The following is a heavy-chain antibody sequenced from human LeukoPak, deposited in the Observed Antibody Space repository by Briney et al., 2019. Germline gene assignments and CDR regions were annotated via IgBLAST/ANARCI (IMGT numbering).Heavy chain of an antibody. CDR1: GFTFSSYS. Sequence: GGSLRLSCAASGFTFSSYSMNWVRQAPGKGLEWVSYISSSGSTIYYADSVKGRFTISRDNAKNSLYLQMNSLRAEDTAVYYCARETYYYDSSGYYYNYYYYYYMDVWGKGTTVTVSS. V-gene: IGHV3-48*01. J-gene: IGHJ6*03. D-gene: IGHD3-22*01. CDR3: ARETYYYDSSGYYYNYYYYYYMDV. CDR2: ISSSGSTI.